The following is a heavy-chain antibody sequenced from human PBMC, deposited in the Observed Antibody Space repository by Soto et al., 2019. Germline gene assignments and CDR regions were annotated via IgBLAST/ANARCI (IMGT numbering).Heavy chain of an antibody. Sequence: QVQLQESGPGLVKPSETLSLTCTVSGGSISSYYWSWIRQPPGKGLEWSGYIYYSGSTNYNPSLKSRVTISVDTSKNQFSLKLSSVTAADTAVYYCARGKYCSGGSCPGGWFDPWGQGTLVTVSS. D-gene: IGHD2-15*01. CDR3: ARGKYCSGGSCPGGWFDP. V-gene: IGHV4-59*01. CDR1: GGSISSYY. J-gene: IGHJ5*02. CDR2: IYYSGST.